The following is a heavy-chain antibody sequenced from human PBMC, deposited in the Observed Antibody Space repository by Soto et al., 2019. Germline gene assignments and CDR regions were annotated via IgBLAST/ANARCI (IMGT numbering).Heavy chain of an antibody. J-gene: IGHJ4*02. CDR1: GFTFTYG. D-gene: IGHD2-8*02. V-gene: IGHV3-33*01. Sequence: QVQLVESGGGVVQPGTSLRLSCVASGFTFTYGIHWVRQAPGKGLEWVAITWYDGSTKYYADSVKGRFAISRDNSKNTLYLQMSSLRAEDTAVYYCARDGSDTLVAYYFGYWGQGNLVTVSS. CDR3: ARDGSDTLVAYYFGY. CDR2: TWYDGSTK.